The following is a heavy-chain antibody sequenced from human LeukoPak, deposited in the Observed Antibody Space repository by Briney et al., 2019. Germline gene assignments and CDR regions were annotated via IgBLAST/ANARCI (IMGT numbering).Heavy chain of an antibody. CDR1: GGSISSGGYY. Sequence: SQTLSLTCTVSGGSISSGGYYWSWIRQHPGKGLEWIGYIYYSGSTNYNPSLKSRVTISVDTSKNQFSLKLSSVTAADTAVYYCARALEYSSSYYGMDVWGQGTTVTVSS. J-gene: IGHJ6*02. D-gene: IGHD6-6*01. CDR2: IYYSGST. V-gene: IGHV4-31*03. CDR3: ARALEYSSSYYGMDV.